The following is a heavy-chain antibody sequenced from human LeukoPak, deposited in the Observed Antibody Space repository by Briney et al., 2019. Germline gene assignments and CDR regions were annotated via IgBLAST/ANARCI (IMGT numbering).Heavy chain of an antibody. V-gene: IGHV3-9*01. Sequence: GRSLRLSCAASGFTFDDYAMHWVRQAPGKGLEWVSGISWNSGSIGYADSVKGRFTISRDNAKNSLYLQMNSLRAEDTALYYCAKDPYYDILTGFDYWGQETLVTVSS. CDR1: GFTFDDYA. J-gene: IGHJ4*02. CDR2: ISWNSGSI. CDR3: AKDPYYDILTGFDY. D-gene: IGHD3-9*01.